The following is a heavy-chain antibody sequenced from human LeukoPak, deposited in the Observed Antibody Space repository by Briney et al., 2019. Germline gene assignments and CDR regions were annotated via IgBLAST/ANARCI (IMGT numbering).Heavy chain of an antibody. D-gene: IGHD3-22*01. Sequence: GGFLRLSCAASGFTFSSYWMHWVRQAPGKGLVWVSRINSDGSSTSYADSVKGRFTISRDNAKNTLYLQMNSLRAEDTAVYYCARDPTYYYDSSGYYPPRHFDYWGQGTLVTVSS. CDR2: INSDGSST. CDR3: ARDPTYYYDSSGYYPPRHFDY. CDR1: GFTFSSYW. J-gene: IGHJ4*02. V-gene: IGHV3-74*01.